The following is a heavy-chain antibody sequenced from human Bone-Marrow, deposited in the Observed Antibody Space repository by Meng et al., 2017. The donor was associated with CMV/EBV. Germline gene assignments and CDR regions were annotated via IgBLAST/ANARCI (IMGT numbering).Heavy chain of an antibody. D-gene: IGHD2-15*01. CDR1: GGTFSSYA. CDR3: ARASLAATPYYYYYGMDV. V-gene: IGHV1-8*02. J-gene: IGHJ6*02. CDR2: MNPNSGNT. Sequence: ASVKVSCKASGGTFSSYAISWVRQATGQGLEWMGWMNPNSGNTGYAQKFQGRVTMTRNTSISTAYMELSSLRSEDTAVYYCARASLAATPYYYYYGMDVWGQGTTVTVSS.